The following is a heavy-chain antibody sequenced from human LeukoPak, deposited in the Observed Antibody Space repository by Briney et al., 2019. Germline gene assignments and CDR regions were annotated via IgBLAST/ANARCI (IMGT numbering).Heavy chain of an antibody. J-gene: IGHJ4*02. CDR1: GYSISSGYY. V-gene: IGHV4-38-2*02. CDR2: IYHSGST. D-gene: IGHD6-19*01. CDR3: ARDLRDRRIAVAYLDY. Sequence: SETLSLTCTVSGYSISSGYYWGWIRQPPGKGLEWIGSIYHSGSTYYNPSLKSRVTISVDTSKNQFSLKLSSVTAADTAVYYCARDLRDRRIAVAYLDYWGQGTLVTVSS.